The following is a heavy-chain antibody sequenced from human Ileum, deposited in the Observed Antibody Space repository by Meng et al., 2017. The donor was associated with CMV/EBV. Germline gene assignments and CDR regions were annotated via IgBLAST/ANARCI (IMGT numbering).Heavy chain of an antibody. CDR1: GYTFTGYY. J-gene: IGHJ4*02. D-gene: IGHD1-7*01. CDR2: INPNSGGT. Sequence: QWQWVQSGAEVKKPGASVKVSCKAAGYTFTGYYMHWVRQAPGQGLEWMGWINPNSGGTNYAQKFQGRVTMTRDTSISTAYMELSRLRSDDTAVYYCARVSNWNYAVGYWGQGTLVTVSS. V-gene: IGHV1-2*02. CDR3: ARVSNWNYAVGY.